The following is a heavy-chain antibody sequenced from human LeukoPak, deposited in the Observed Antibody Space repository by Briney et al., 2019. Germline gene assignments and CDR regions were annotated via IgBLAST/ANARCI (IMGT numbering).Heavy chain of an antibody. V-gene: IGHV4-59*01. J-gene: IGHJ3*02. CDR2: IYYSGST. CDR3: ARGGWEDIVVVPAADDAFDI. CDR1: GGSISSYY. D-gene: IGHD2-2*01. Sequence: PSETLSLTCTVSGGSISSYYWSWIRQPPGKGLEWIGYIYYSGSTNYNPSLKSRVTISVDTSKNQFSLKLSSVTAADTAVYYCARGGWEDIVVVPAADDAFDIWGQGTMVTVSS.